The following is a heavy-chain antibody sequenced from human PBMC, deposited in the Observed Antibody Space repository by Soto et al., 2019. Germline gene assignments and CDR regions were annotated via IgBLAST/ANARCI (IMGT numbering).Heavy chain of an antibody. CDR3: SRARGSTSCYSY. Sequence: QVQLVQSGAEVKKPGSSVKVSCKASGGTFSSYTISWVRQAPGQGLEWMGRIIPILGIANYAQKFQGRVTITAEKSTSTAYMELSSLRSADTALYYCSRARGSTSCYSYWGQGTLVTVSS. CDR2: IIPILGIA. CDR1: GGTFSSYT. V-gene: IGHV1-69*02. D-gene: IGHD2-2*02. J-gene: IGHJ4*02.